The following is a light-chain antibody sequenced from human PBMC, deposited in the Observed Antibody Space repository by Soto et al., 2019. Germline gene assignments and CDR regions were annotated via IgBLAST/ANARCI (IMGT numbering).Light chain of an antibody. Sequence: EIPLTQSPATLSLSPGERVTLSFRASQNIYSNLGWYQQRPCQAPRLIIYRASTRATGIPARFSGSGSGTEFTLTINSLQSEDFAVYYCQQYHNLWAFGRGTKVDIK. CDR3: QQYHNLWA. J-gene: IGKJ1*01. V-gene: IGKV3-15*01. CDR1: QNIYSN. CDR2: RAS.